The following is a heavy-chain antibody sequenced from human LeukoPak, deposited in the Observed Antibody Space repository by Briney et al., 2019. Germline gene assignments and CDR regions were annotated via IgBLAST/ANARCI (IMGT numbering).Heavy chain of an antibody. V-gene: IGHV3-21*01. CDR1: GFTFSSHS. J-gene: IGHJ3*02. Sequence: GGSLRLSCAASGFTFSSHSMNWVRQAPGKGLEWVSSISSSSSYIYYADSVKGRFTISRDNAKNSLYLQMNSLRAEDTAVYYCARDMRLRAFDIWGQGTMVTVSP. CDR3: ARDMRLRAFDI. D-gene: IGHD2-2*01. CDR2: ISSSSSYI.